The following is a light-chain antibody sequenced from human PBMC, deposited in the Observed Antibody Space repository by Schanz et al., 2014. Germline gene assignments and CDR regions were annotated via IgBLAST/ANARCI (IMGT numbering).Light chain of an antibody. CDR1: SSDLGGYNY. V-gene: IGLV2-8*01. Sequence: QSALTQPASVSGSPGQSITISCTGTSSDLGGYNYVSWYQQYPGKAPKLIIYDVSNRPSGVPDRFSGSKSGNTASLTVSGLQAEDEADYYCISYAGSNFLVFAAGTNLTVL. J-gene: IGLJ2*01. CDR3: ISYAGSNFLV. CDR2: DVS.